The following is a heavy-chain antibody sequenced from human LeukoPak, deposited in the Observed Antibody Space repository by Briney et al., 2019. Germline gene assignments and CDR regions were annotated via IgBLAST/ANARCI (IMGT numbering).Heavy chain of an antibody. CDR3: ARAPLITFGGVIGDAFDI. CDR2: IYHSGST. J-gene: IGHJ3*02. D-gene: IGHD3-16*02. Sequence: SETLSLTCAVSGYSISSGYYWGWIRQPPGKGLEWIGSIYHSGSTYYNPSLKSRVTISVDTSKNQFSLKLSSVTAADTAVYYCARAPLITFGGVIGDAFDIWGQGTVVTVSS. V-gene: IGHV4-38-2*01. CDR1: GYSISSGYY.